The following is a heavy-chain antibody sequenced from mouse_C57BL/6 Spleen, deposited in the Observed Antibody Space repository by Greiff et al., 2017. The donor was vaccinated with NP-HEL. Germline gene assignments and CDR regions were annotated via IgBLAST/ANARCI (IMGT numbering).Heavy chain of an antibody. Sequence: VQLVESGAELARPGASVKLSCKASGYTFTSYGISWVKQRTGQGLEWIGEIYPRSGNTYYNEKFKGKATLTADKSSSAASMELRSLTSEDAAVYFCARSGGAMDYWGQGTSVTVSS. CDR1: GYTFTSYG. V-gene: IGHV1-81*01. CDR2: IYPRSGNT. CDR3: ARSGGAMDY. D-gene: IGHD1-3*01. J-gene: IGHJ4*01.